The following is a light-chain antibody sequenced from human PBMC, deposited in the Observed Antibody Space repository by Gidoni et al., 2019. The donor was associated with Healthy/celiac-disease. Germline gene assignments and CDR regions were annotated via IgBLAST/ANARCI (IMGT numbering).Light chain of an antibody. V-gene: IGLV1-47*01. Sequence: QSVLTQPTSASGTPGQRVTISCSGSSSNIGSNYVYWYQQLPGTAPKLLIYRNNQRPSGVPDRFSGSKSGTSASLAISGLRSEDEADYYCAAWDDSLSGHVVFGGGTKLTVL. CDR3: AAWDDSLSGHVV. CDR1: SSNIGSNY. J-gene: IGLJ2*01. CDR2: RNN.